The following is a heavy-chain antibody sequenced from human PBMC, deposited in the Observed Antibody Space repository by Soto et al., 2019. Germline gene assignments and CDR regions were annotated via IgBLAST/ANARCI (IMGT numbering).Heavy chain of an antibody. J-gene: IGHJ6*02. Sequence: QVQLVQSGGEVRKPGASVKVSCKTSGYTFTNNGINWVRQAPGQGLEWMGWISGYNANTKYAQKFQGRVTLTTDTLTSTAFMELRSLRSDDTAGFYCARGSTHYKMDVWGQGTTVTVSS. CDR2: ISGYNANT. V-gene: IGHV1-18*04. D-gene: IGHD4-4*01. CDR3: ARGSTHYKMDV. CDR1: GYTFTNNG.